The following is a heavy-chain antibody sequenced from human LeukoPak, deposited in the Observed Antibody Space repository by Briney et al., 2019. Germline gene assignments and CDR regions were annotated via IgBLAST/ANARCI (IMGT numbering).Heavy chain of an antibody. D-gene: IGHD2-15*01. J-gene: IGHJ4*02. Sequence: ASMKVSCKASGYTFTTYGFTWVRQAPGQGLEWMGWISAYNGNTNYAENLQGRVTMTTDTSTSTASMELRNLRSDDTALYYCARVDLDCTGVTCYPDNYWGQGTLVAVSA. CDR1: GYTFTTYG. V-gene: IGHV1-18*01. CDR2: ISAYNGNT. CDR3: ARVDLDCTGVTCYPDNY.